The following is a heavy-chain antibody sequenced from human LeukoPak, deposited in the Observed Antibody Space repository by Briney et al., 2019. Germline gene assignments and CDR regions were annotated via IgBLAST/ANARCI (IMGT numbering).Heavy chain of an antibody. V-gene: IGHV1-18*01. J-gene: IGHJ4*02. CDR2: ISAYNGNT. D-gene: IGHD6-13*01. Sequence: ASVKVSCKASGYTFTSYGISWVRQAPGQGLEWMGWISAYNGNTDYAQKLQGRVTMTTDTSTSTAYMELRSLRSDDTAVYYCARGKPSEVGSSLLDYWGQGTLVTVSS. CDR1: GYTFTSYG. CDR3: ARGKPSEVGSSLLDY.